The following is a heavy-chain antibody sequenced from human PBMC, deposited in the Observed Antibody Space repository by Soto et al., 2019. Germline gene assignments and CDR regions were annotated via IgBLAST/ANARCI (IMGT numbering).Heavy chain of an antibody. CDR2: IFPSDSDT. V-gene: IGHV5-51*01. J-gene: IGHJ5*02. D-gene: IGHD3-22*01. Sequence: GESLKISCRTSGYKFTSSWIAWVRQMPGKGLEWMGIIFPSDSDTRYSPSFQGQVTISADRSTSTVFLQWASLKASDTAVYFCARKDKSGYFNWFDPWGQGTLVPVSS. CDR1: GYKFTSSW. CDR3: ARKDKSGYFNWFDP.